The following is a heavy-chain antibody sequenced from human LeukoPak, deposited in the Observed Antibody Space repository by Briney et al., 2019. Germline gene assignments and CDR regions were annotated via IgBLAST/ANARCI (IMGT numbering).Heavy chain of an antibody. CDR1: GGSFSGYY. D-gene: IGHD3-16*02. CDR2: INHSGST. J-gene: IGHJ4*02. V-gene: IGHV4-34*01. CDR3: ARNRGYDYVWGSYRPFDY. Sequence: PSETLSLTCAVYGGSFSGYYWSWIRQPPGKGLEWIGEINHSGSTNYNPSLKSRVTISVDTSKNQFSLKLSSVTAADTAVYYCARNRGYDYVWGSYRPFDYWGQGTLVTVSS.